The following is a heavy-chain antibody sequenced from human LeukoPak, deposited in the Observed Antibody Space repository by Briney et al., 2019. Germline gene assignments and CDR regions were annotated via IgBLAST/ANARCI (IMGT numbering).Heavy chain of an antibody. J-gene: IGHJ6*02. D-gene: IGHD6-19*01. CDR1: GFTFSSYA. CDR3: AKLGGIAVAVLYYYYGMDV. CDR2: ISGSGGST. V-gene: IGHV3-23*01. Sequence: PGGSLRLSCAASGFTFSSYAMSWVRQAPGKGLEWVSAISGSGGSTCYADSVKGRFTISRDNSKSTLYLQMNSLRAEDTAVYYCAKLGGIAVAVLYYYYGMDVWGQGTTVTVSS.